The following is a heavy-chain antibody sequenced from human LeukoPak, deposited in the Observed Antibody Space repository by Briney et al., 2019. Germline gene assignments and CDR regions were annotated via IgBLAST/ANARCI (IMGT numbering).Heavy chain of an antibody. Sequence: SETLSLTCTVSGGSISSNSYYWGWIRQPPGKGLEWIGSIYYSGITYYNPSLKSRVTISVDTSKNQFSLKLSSVTAADTAVYYCARAYHSSWYLNWFDPWGQGTLVTVSS. V-gene: IGHV4-39*01. CDR3: ARAYHSSWYLNWFDP. CDR1: GGSISSNSYY. CDR2: IYYSGIT. D-gene: IGHD6-13*01. J-gene: IGHJ5*02.